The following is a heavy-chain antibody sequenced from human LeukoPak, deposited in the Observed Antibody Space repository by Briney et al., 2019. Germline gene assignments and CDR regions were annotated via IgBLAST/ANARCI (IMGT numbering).Heavy chain of an antibody. V-gene: IGHV3-15*01. J-gene: IGHJ3*02. Sequence: GGSLRLPCAASGFTFSKAWMSWVRQAPGKGLEWVGRIKTKTDGVTTDYAAPVKGRFTISRDDSKTTVYLQMNSLKTEDTAVYFCTGFETSGPDAFDIWGRGTMVTVSS. CDR3: TGFETSGPDAFDI. D-gene: IGHD5-12*01. CDR2: IKTKTDGVTT. CDR1: GFTFSKAW.